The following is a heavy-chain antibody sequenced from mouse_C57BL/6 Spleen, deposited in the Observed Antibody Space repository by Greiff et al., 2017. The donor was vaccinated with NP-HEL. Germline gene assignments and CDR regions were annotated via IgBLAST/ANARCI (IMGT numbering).Heavy chain of an antibody. CDR3: ATRYGSEYAMDY. CDR1: GFSLTSYG. V-gene: IGHV2-6*01. J-gene: IGHJ4*01. CDR2: IWGVGST. Sequence: VKLVESGPGLVAPSQSLSITCTVSGFSLTSYGVDWVRQSPGKGLEWLGVIWGVGSTNYNSALKSRLSISKDNSKSQVFLKMNSLQTDDTAMYYCATRYGSEYAMDYWGQGTSVTVSS. D-gene: IGHD1-1*01.